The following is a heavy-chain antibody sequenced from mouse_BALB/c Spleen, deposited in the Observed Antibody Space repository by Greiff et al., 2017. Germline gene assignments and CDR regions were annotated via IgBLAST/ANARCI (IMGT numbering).Heavy chain of an antibody. V-gene: IGHV1-69*02. CDR2: IDPSDSYT. Sequence: VQLQQPGAELVKPGASVKLSCKASGYTFTSYWMHWVKQRPGQGLEWIGEIDPSDSYTNYNQKFKGKATLTVDKSSSTAYMQLSSLTSEDSAVYYCARSEDGYYVESAMDYWGQGTSVTVSS. CDR1: GYTFTSYW. CDR3: ARSEDGYYVESAMDY. D-gene: IGHD2-3*01. J-gene: IGHJ4*01.